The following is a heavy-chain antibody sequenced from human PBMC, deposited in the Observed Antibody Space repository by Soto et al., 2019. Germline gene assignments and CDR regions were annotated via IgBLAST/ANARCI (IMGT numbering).Heavy chain of an antibody. Sequence: SETLSLTCTVSGGSITNSYWSWIRQSPGKGLEWIGYIYYSGTTNYNPSLGSRVTISVDTSRNQLSLQMASVTAADTAVYYCAIRGHTVVRRISSQYMDVWGKGTTVTVSS. J-gene: IGHJ6*03. CDR3: AIRGHTVVRRISSQYMDV. CDR2: IYYSGTT. D-gene: IGHD3-22*01. CDR1: GGSITNSY. V-gene: IGHV4-59*08.